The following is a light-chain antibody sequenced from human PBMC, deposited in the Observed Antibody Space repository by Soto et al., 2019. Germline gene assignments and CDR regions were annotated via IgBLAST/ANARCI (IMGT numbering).Light chain of an antibody. J-gene: IGKJ4*01. CDR1: ESISSW. CDR2: KAS. Sequence: DIQMTQSPSTLSAAVGDRVSITCRARESISSWLAWYQQKPGKAPKILINKASNLESGVPSRFSGSGSGTEFTLTISSLQPDDFATDYCQQYNTYTLTFGGGTKVEIK. CDR3: QQYNTYTLT. V-gene: IGKV1-5*03.